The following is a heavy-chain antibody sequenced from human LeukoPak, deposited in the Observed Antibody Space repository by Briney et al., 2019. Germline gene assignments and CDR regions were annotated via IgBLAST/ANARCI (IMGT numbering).Heavy chain of an antibody. CDR1: GYTFTRYY. Sequence: ASVKVSCKASGYTFTRYYMHWVRQAPGQGLEWMGWINPNSGGTNYAQKFQGRVTMTRDTSISTAYMELSRLRSDDTAVYYCARDVYDSSGYYGYFDYWGQGTLVTVSS. J-gene: IGHJ4*02. D-gene: IGHD3-22*01. V-gene: IGHV1-2*02. CDR2: INPNSGGT. CDR3: ARDVYDSSGYYGYFDY.